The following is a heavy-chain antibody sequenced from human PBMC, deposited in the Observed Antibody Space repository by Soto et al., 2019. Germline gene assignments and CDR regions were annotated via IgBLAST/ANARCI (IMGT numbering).Heavy chain of an antibody. CDR1: GFTFDDYA. Sequence: EVQLVESGGGLVQPGRSLRLSCAASGFTFDDYAMHWVRQAPGKGLEWVSGISWNSGSIGYADSVKDRFTISRDNAKNSLYQQMNSLRAEDTALYYCAKDIEPLLIAAAGSFDYWGQGTLVTVSS. V-gene: IGHV3-9*01. D-gene: IGHD6-13*01. CDR3: AKDIEPLLIAAAGSFDY. J-gene: IGHJ4*02. CDR2: ISWNSGSI.